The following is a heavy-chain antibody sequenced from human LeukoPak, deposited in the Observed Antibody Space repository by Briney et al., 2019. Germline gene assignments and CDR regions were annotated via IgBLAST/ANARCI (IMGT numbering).Heavy chain of an antibody. J-gene: IGHJ4*02. CDR2: ISYSGST. V-gene: IGHV4-59*08. CDR3: ARRSSGYGIHFDY. D-gene: IGHD3-3*01. Sequence: SETLSLTCTVSGDSVNSYYWSWIRQTPGKGLEWIGYISYSGSTNYNPSLKSRVTISVDTSKNQFSLKLSSAIAADTAVYYCARRSSGYGIHFDYWGQGTLVTVSS. CDR1: GDSVNSYY.